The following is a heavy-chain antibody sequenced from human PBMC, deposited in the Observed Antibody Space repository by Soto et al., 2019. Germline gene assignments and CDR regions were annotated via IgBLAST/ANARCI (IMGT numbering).Heavy chain of an antibody. Sequence: GGSLRLSCAASGFTFSSYGMHWVRQAPGKGLEWVAVIWYDGSNKYYADSVKGRFTISRDNSKNTLYLQMNSLRAEDTAVYYCARGGGTNYYYYGMDVWGQGTTVTVS. CDR3: ARGGGTNYYYYGMDV. J-gene: IGHJ6*02. CDR2: IWYDGSNK. V-gene: IGHV3-33*01. CDR1: GFTFSSYG. D-gene: IGHD1-7*01.